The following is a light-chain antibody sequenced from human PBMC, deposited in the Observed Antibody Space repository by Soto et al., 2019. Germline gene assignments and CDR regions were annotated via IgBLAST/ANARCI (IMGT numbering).Light chain of an antibody. J-gene: IGKJ1*01. V-gene: IGKV3-15*01. Sequence: DIVMTQSPVTLYVSPGDRATLSCRASQSVGHNLAWFQQKPGQAPRLLIYGASAAATGIPDSFSGSGFGTEFTLTISSLHSEDLAVYYCHQYNNWPRTFGQGTKVE. CDR2: GAS. CDR1: QSVGHN. CDR3: HQYNNWPRT.